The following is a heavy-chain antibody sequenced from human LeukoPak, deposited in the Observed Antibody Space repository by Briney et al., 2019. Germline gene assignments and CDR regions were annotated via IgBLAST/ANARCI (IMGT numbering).Heavy chain of an antibody. J-gene: IGHJ6*02. D-gene: IGHD1-1*01. V-gene: IGHV3-48*04. CDR2: ISGSSSTI. Sequence: GGSLRLSCAASGFTFSYYNMNWVRQAPGKGLEWVSYISGSSSTIYYADSVKGRFTIYRDNAKNLLYLQMNSLRAEDTAVYFCARDHSDRTIIYGIDVWGQGTTVTVSS. CDR3: ARDHSDRTIIYGIDV. CDR1: GFTFSYYN.